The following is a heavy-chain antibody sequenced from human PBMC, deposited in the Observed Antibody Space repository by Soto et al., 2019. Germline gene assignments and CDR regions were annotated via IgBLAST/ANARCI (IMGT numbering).Heavy chain of an antibody. CDR3: ARDTRGYSYGLRPSHFDN. V-gene: IGHV3-7*05. J-gene: IGHJ4*02. Sequence: GGSLRLSCAASGFTFSSYWMTWVRQAPGKGLEWVANIKQDGSERYYVDSVKGRFTISRDNANNSLYLQMNSLRAEDTAVYYCARDTRGYSYGLRPSHFDNWGQGTLVTVSS. CDR2: IKQDGSER. D-gene: IGHD5-18*01. CDR1: GFTFSSYW.